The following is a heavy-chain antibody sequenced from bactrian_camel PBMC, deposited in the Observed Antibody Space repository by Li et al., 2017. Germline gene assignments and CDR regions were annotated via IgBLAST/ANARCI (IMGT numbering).Heavy chain of an antibody. CDR1: GYAVRHDC. V-gene: IGHV3S53*01. Sequence: HVQLVESGGGSVQVGGSLTLSCEASGYAVRHDCMGWFRQTPGKEREGVAAIDNDGTTSYAESVKGRFTITKDNAKNTLYLEMNSLKPEDTAMYYCAADVATTGPVSWCGLGGSQYQWWGQGTQVTVS. J-gene: IGHJ4*01. CDR3: AADVATTGPVSWCGLGGSQYQW. CDR2: IDNDGTT. D-gene: IGHD5*01.